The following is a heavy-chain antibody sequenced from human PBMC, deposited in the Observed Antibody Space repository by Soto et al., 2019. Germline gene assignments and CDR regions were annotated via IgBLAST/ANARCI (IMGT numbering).Heavy chain of an antibody. D-gene: IGHD5-18*01. Sequence: PSETLSLTCTVSGGSISSGGYYWSWIRQHPGKGLEWIGYIYYSGSTYYNPSLKSRVTISVDTSKNQFSLKLSSVTAADTAVYYCAGGTDTVDTAISYYFDYWGQGTLVTVSS. CDR1: GGSISSGGYY. V-gene: IGHV4-31*03. J-gene: IGHJ4*02. CDR3: AGGTDTVDTAISYYFDY. CDR2: IYYSGST.